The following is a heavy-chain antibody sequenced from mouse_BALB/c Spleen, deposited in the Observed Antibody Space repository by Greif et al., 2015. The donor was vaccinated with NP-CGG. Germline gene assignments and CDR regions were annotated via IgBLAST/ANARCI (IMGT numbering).Heavy chain of an antibody. D-gene: IGHD3-3*01. J-gene: IGHJ4*01. CDR2: ISGGGSYT. CDR1: GFTFRSYG. Sequence: EVMLVESGGGLVKPGGSLKLSCAASGFTFRSYGMSWVRQTPEKRLEWVATISGGGSYTYYPDSVKGRFTISRDNAKNNLYLQMSSLRSEDTALYYCARAHTGTEAMDYWGQGTSVTVSS. CDR3: ARAHTGTEAMDY. V-gene: IGHV5-9-2*01.